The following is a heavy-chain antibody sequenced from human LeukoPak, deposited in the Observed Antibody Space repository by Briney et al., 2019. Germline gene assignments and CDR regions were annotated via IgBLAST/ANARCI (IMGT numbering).Heavy chain of an antibody. V-gene: IGHV4-59*08. D-gene: IGHD3-22*01. CDR1: GGSITSHY. Sequence: SETLSIICTVSGGSITSHYWSWIRPAPGQGLVWIGFLYYSGRTKYNPSLQSRVTISLGTSEKKFSLKVTSVTAADTAVYYCTRLLDNDSSGDPDTFDMWGQGTVVTVSS. CDR3: TRLLDNDSSGDPDTFDM. CDR2: LYYSGRT. J-gene: IGHJ3*02.